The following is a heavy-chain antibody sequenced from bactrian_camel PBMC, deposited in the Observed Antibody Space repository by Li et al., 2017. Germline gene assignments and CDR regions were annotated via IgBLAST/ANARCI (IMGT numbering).Heavy chain of an antibody. D-gene: IGHD4*01. CDR2: IDVDGAT. J-gene: IGHJ4*01. CDR1: DYTLSSYC. CDR3: AAAPPSWIETMCRPRSDDGYQYSV. V-gene: IGHV3S10*01. Sequence: DVQLVESGGESVQAGDSLRLSCVASDYTLSSYCMGWFRQAPGKEREGVGGIDVDGATSYANSVKGRFTISQDNAKNTLYLQMNSLKPEDTAMYYCAAAPPSWIETMCRPRSDDGYQYSVWGQGTQVTVS.